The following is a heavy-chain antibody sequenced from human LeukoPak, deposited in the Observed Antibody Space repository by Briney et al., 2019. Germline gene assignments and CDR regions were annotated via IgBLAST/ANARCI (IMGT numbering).Heavy chain of an antibody. CDR2: IDHSGST. J-gene: IGHJ3*02. CDR3: ARGGIGAFDI. D-gene: IGHD2-21*01. V-gene: IGHV4-34*01. Sequence: SETLSLTCAVYGGSFSGYFWNWIRQPPGKGLEWIGEIDHSGSTNYNPSLKSRVTISVDRSKNQFSLKLSSVTAADTAVYYCARGGIGAFDIWGQGTMVTVSS. CDR1: GGSFSGYF.